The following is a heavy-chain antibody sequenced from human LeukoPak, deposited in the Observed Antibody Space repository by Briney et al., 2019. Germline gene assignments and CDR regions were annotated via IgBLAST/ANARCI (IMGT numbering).Heavy chain of an antibody. Sequence: ASVKVSCKASGYTFTSYYMHWVRQAPGQGLEWMGIINPSGGSTSYARKFQGRVTMTRDTSTSTVYMELSSLRSEDTAVYYCARDRVLRYFDWFHAFDIWGQGTMVTVSS. CDR2: INPSGGST. D-gene: IGHD3-9*01. V-gene: IGHV1-46*01. CDR1: GYTFTSYY. CDR3: ARDRVLRYFDWFHAFDI. J-gene: IGHJ3*02.